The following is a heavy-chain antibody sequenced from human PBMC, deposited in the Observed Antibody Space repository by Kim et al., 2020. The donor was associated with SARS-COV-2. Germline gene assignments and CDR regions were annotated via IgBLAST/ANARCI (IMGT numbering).Heavy chain of an antibody. Sequence: GGSLRLSCAASGFTLGWYWMSWVRQAPVKGLEWLANIKQDGSETYYVGSVRGRFTISRDNAKNSLFLQMNSLRVEDTAVYYCVRGGRPAYF. J-gene: IGHJ1*01. CDR2: IKQDGSET. CDR3: VRGGRPAYF. CDR1: GFTLGWYW. V-gene: IGHV3-7*01. D-gene: IGHD1-1*01.